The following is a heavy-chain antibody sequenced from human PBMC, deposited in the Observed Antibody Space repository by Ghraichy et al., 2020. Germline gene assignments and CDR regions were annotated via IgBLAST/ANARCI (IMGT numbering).Heavy chain of an antibody. D-gene: IGHD4-11*01. V-gene: IGHV3-53*01. Sequence: GGSLRLSCAASGFTVSSNYMSWVRQAPGKGLEWVSVIYSGGSTYYADSVKGRFTISRDNSTNTLYLQMNSLSAEDKAVYYYARAGDSNRLFDAFGIWGQGTMVTVSS. J-gene: IGHJ3*02. CDR2: IYSGGST. CDR3: ARAGDSNRLFDAFGI. CDR1: GFTVSSNY.